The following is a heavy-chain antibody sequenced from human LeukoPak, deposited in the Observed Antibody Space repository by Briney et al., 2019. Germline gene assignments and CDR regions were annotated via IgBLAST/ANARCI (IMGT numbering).Heavy chain of an antibody. Sequence: GASVKVSCKASGGTFSSYAISWVRQAPGQGLEWMGGIIPIFGTANYAQKFQGRVTITTDESTSTAYMELSSLRSEDTAVYYCARSPQIVVVPAAIDSDYYYMDVWSKGTTVTVSS. CDR1: GGTFSSYA. CDR2: IIPIFGTA. J-gene: IGHJ6*03. V-gene: IGHV1-69*05. CDR3: ARSPQIVVVPAAIDSDYYYMDV. D-gene: IGHD2-2*02.